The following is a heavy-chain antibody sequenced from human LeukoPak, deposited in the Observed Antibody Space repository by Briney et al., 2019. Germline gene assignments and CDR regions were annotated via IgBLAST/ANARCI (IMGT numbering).Heavy chain of an antibody. V-gene: IGHV3-30*02. CDR2: MRYDGGNK. CDR3: AKGQWELLY. CDR1: GFSLSNYG. J-gene: IGHJ4*02. D-gene: IGHD1-26*01. Sequence: PGGSLRLSCVASGFSLSNYGLHWVRQAPGKGLEWVAFMRYDGGNKYYADSVKGRFTISRDNSKNTLYLQMNSLRPEDTAVYHCAKGQWELLYWGQGVLVTVSS.